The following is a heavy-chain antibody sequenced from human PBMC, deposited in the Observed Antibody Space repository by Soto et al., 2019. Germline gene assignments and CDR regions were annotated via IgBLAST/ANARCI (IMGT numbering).Heavy chain of an antibody. J-gene: IGHJ4*02. D-gene: IGHD1-26*01. V-gene: IGHV4-59*01. Sequence: SETLSLTCTVSGGSISSYYWSWIRQPPGKGLEGIGYIYYSGSTNYNPSRKSRVTISVDTSKNLFSLKMSSVTAADTAVYYCAIVSLGRDPNIDYWGQGTLVTVSS. CDR3: AIVSLGRDPNIDY. CDR1: GGSISSYY. CDR2: IYYSGST.